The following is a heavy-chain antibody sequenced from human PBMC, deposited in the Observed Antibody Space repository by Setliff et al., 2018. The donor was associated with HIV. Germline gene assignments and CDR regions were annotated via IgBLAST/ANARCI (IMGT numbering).Heavy chain of an antibody. J-gene: IGHJ4*02. CDR2: IYYSGST. Sequence: PSETLSLTCTVSGGSISSGGYYWSWIRQHPGKGLEWIGYIYYSGSTYYNPSLKSRVTISVDTSKNQFSLKLSSVTAEDTAMYYCARDWRHGYDLNFGYWGQGNLVTVSS. D-gene: IGHD5-12*01. CDR3: ARDWRHGYDLNFGY. CDR1: GGSISSGGYY. V-gene: IGHV4-31*03.